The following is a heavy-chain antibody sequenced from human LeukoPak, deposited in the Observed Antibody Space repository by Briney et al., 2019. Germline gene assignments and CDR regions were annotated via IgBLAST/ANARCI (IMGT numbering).Heavy chain of an antibody. CDR1: GFTFSSYA. CDR2: ISGSGGSR. D-gene: IGHD3-22*01. J-gene: IGHJ3*02. CDR3: AKDPYYDSSGYRYEGAFDI. V-gene: IGHV3-23*01. Sequence: GGSLRLSCAASGFTFSSYAMGWVRQAPGKGLEWVSTISGSGGSRYYADSVKGRFTISRDNSKNTLYLQMNSLRGEDTAVYHCAKDPYYDSSGYRYEGAFDIWGRGTMVTVSS.